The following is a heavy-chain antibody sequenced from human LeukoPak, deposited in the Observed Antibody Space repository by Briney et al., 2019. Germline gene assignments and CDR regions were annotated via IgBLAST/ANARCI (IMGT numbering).Heavy chain of an antibody. CDR2: VRSKANSYAT. CDR1: GFTFSGSV. V-gene: IGHV3-73*01. Sequence: GGSLRLSCATSGFTFSGSVMHWVRQASGRGLEWVGRVRSKANSYATAYAASVKGRFTISRDDSRNTAYLQMNSLRTEDTAVYYCTRLWGDCGGDCYSHDFWGQGTLVTVSS. J-gene: IGHJ4*02. D-gene: IGHD2-21*02. CDR3: TRLWGDCGGDCYSHDF.